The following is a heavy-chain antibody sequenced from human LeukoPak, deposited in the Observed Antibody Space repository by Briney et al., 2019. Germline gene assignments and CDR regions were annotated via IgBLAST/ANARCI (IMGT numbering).Heavy chain of an antibody. J-gene: IGHJ3*02. Sequence: ASVKVSCKASGYTFTSYYMHWVRQAPGQGLEWMGVINPSGGSTSYAQKFQGRVTMTRDMSTSTVYMELSSLRSEDTAVYYCARDRSLYSRTWYVPRDGLGIWGQGTMVTVSS. D-gene: IGHD6-13*01. V-gene: IGHV1-46*01. CDR3: ARDRSLYSRTWYVPRDGLGI. CDR1: GYTFTSYY. CDR2: INPSGGST.